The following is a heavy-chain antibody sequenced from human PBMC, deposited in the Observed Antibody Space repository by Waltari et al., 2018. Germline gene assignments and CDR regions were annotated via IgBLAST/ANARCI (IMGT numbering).Heavy chain of an antibody. V-gene: IGHV3-66*02. D-gene: IGHD3-9*01. CDR2: IYSGGST. Sequence: EVQLVESGGGLVQPGGSLRLSCAASGFNVSSNYMSWVRQAPGKGLEWVSVIYSGGSTYYADSVKGRFTISRDNSKNTLYLQMNSLRAEDTAVYYCARIRRRYGPFDIWGQGTMVTVSS. CDR1: GFNVSSNY. CDR3: ARIRRRYGPFDI. J-gene: IGHJ3*02.